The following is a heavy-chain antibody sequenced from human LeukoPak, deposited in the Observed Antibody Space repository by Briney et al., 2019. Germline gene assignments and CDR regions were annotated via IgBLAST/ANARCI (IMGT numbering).Heavy chain of an antibody. V-gene: IGHV3-48*01. Sequence: GGSLRLSCAASGFTFSSYSMNWVRQAPGKGLEWVSSISSSSSTIYYADSVKGRFTISRDNAKNSLYLQMNSLRAEDTAVYYCATIYDYVWGSYRPAYFDYWGQGTLVTVSS. CDR3: ATIYDYVWGSYRPAYFDY. D-gene: IGHD3-16*02. CDR1: GFTFSSYS. CDR2: ISSSSSTI. J-gene: IGHJ4*02.